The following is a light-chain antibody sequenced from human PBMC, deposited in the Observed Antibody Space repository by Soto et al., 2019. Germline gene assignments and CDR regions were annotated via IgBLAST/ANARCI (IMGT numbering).Light chain of an antibody. CDR3: QSYDSSLSVV. CDR1: SSNIGAGYD. J-gene: IGLJ2*01. CDR2: GNI. Sequence: QSVLTHPPSVSGAPGQRVTISCTGSSSNIGAGYDVHWYQHLPGTAPKLLIYGNINRPSGVPDRFSGSKSDTSASLAITGLQAEDEADYYCQSYDSSLSVVFGGGTKLTVL. V-gene: IGLV1-40*01.